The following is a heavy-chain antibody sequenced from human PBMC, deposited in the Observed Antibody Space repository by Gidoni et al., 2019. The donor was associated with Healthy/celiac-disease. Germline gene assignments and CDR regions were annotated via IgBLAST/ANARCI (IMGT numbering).Heavy chain of an antibody. J-gene: IGHJ6*02. Sequence: EVPLVQAGAEVKKPGATVKISCKVSGYTSTDYYMHWVQQAPGKGLEWMGLVDPEDGETIYAEKFQGRDTITADTSTDTAYMELSSLRSEDTAVYYCATTTMGRVEGYYYYGMDVWGQGTTVTVSS. D-gene: IGHD3-10*01. CDR3: ATTTMGRVEGYYYYGMDV. V-gene: IGHV1-69-2*01. CDR1: GYTSTDYY. CDR2: VDPEDGET.